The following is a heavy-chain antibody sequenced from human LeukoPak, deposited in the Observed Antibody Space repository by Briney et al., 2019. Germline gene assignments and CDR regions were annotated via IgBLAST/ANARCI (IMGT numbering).Heavy chain of an antibody. D-gene: IGHD5-18*01. CDR2: IYYSGST. Sequence: PSETLSLNCTVSGGSISSSSYYWGWLRQPPGKGLEWIGSIYYSGSTYYNPSLKSRVTISVDTSKNQFSLKLSSVTAADTAVYYCATQDTGMINAYYMDVWGSGTTVTVSS. CDR1: GGSISSSSYY. J-gene: IGHJ6*03. V-gene: IGHV4-39*01. CDR3: ATQDTGMINAYYMDV.